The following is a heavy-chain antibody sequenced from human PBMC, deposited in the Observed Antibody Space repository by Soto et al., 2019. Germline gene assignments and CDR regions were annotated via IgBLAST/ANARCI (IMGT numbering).Heavy chain of an antibody. J-gene: IGHJ3*02. CDR3: ARGRFLEWYLKPSPDFDI. D-gene: IGHD3-3*01. CDR2: IYPGDSDT. V-gene: IGHV5-51*01. Sequence: GESLKISCKGSGYSFTSYWIGWVRQMPGKGLEWMGIIYPGDSDTRYSPSFQGQVTISADKSISTAYLQWSSLKASDTAMYYCARGRFLEWYLKPSPDFDIWGQVTMVTVSS. CDR1: GYSFTSYW.